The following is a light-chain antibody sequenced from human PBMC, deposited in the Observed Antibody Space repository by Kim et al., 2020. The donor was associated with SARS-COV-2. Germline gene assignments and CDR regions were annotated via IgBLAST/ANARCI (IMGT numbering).Light chain of an antibody. CDR3: QQANSFPDT. CDR1: QDVRNW. J-gene: IGKJ2*01. Sequence: DIQMTQSPSSVSASVGDRVTITCRASQDVRNWLAWYQQKPGKAPKLLVYAASTLQSGVPSRFSGSRSGTEFTLTISSLQPEDLGTYYCQQANSFPDTFGQGTKVDIK. CDR2: AAS. V-gene: IGKV1-12*01.